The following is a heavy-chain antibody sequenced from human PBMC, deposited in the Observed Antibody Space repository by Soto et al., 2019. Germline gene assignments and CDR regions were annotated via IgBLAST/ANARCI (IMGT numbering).Heavy chain of an antibody. V-gene: IGHV4-30-2*01. J-gene: IGHJ5*02. CDR1: GGSISSGDYY. CDR2: IFHGGSN. D-gene: IGHD2-2*01. CDR3: ARGRVVAPAAVMFNCRDP. Sequence: SETLSLTCTVSGGSISSGDYYWGWIRQPPGKGLEWIGYIFHGGSNYYNPPLRSRATISVDRSRTQFSLKMSSLTAADTAVYYCARGRVVAPAAVMFNCRDPWGQGALVTVSS.